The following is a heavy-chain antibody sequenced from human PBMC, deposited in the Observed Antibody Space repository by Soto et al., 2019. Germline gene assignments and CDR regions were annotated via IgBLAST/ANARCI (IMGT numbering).Heavy chain of an antibody. CDR2: IYYSGST. CDR3: ARVVVGATRDYYYGMDV. J-gene: IGHJ6*02. CDR1: GGSISSGGYY. D-gene: IGHD1-26*01. V-gene: IGHV4-31*03. Sequence: SETLSLTCTVSGGSISSGGYYWSCIRQHPGKGLEWIGYIYYSGSTYYNPSLKSRVTISVDTSKNQFSLKLSSVTAADTAVYYCARVVVGATRDYYYGMDVWGQGTTVTVSS.